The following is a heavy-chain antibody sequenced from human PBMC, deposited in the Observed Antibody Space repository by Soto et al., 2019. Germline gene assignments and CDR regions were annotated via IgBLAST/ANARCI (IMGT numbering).Heavy chain of an antibody. D-gene: IGHD1-26*01. Sequence: PSQTLSLTCAISGDSVSSNSAAWNWIRQSPSRGLEWLGRTYYRSKNYNDYSVSVKSRITIIPDTSKNQFSLQLNSVTPEYTAVYYCARRGTLGGTFDYWGQGILVPSP. CDR3: ARRGTLGGTFDY. V-gene: IGHV6-1*01. J-gene: IGHJ4*02. CDR1: GDSVSSNSAA. CDR2: TYYRSKNYN.